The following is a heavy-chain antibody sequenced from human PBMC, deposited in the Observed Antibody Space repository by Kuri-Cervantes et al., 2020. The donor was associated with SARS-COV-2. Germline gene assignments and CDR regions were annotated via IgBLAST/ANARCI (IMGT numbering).Heavy chain of an antibody. CDR3: AREKGSSSWPIDY. V-gene: IGHV3-21*03. CDR1: GFAFSNFT. J-gene: IGHJ4*02. Sequence: GESLKISCAASGFAFSNFTLNWVRQAPGKGLEWVSSIGSSRGSKYFADSVKGRFTISRDNAKNSLYLQMNSLRAEDTALYYCAREKGSSSWPIDYWGQGTLVTVSS. CDR2: IGSSRGSK. D-gene: IGHD6-13*01.